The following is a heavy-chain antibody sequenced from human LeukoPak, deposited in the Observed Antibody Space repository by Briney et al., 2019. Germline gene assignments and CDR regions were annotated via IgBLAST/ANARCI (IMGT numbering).Heavy chain of an antibody. D-gene: IGHD3-22*01. CDR2: IYYTGNT. CDR3: ARGPSSGDAFDV. CDR1: GGSISSGGYY. Sequence: SETLSLTCTVSGGSISSGGYYWSWIRQHPGEGLEWIGYIYYTGNTDYNPSLKSRLTLSVDTSKKQFSLKLSSVTAADTAVYYCARGPSSGDAFDVWGQGTMVTVSS. J-gene: IGHJ3*01. V-gene: IGHV4-31*03.